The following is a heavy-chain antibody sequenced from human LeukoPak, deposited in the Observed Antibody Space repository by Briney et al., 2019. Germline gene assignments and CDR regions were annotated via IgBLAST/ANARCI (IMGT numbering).Heavy chain of an antibody. CDR3: AREPPGY. Sequence: GGSLRLSCAASGFSFTTYEMNWVRQAPGKGLEWISYISPGSGDTIYYADSVKGRFTISRDNAKNSVYLQMKSLRGEDTAVYYCAREPPGYWGQGILVTVSS. J-gene: IGHJ4*02. V-gene: IGHV3-48*03. CDR2: ISPGSGDTI. CDR1: GFSFTTYE.